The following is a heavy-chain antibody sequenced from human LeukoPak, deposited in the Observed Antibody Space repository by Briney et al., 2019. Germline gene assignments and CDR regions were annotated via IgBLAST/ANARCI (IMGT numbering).Heavy chain of an antibody. CDR2: INHSGST. D-gene: IGHD3-10*01. V-gene: IGHV4-34*01. CDR1: GGSFSGYY. J-gene: IGHJ4*02. CDR3: ARAPATRMVRGVIKSFDY. Sequence: PSETLSLTCAVYGGSFSGYYWSWLRQPPGKGLEWIGEINHSGSTNYNPSLKSRVTISVDTSKNQFSLKLSSVTAADTAVYYCARAPATRMVRGVIKSFDYWGQGTLVTVSS.